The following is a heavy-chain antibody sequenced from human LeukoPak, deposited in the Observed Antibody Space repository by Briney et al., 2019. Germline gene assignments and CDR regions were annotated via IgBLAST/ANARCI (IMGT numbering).Heavy chain of an antibody. CDR1: GFTFSNYV. D-gene: IGHD4-17*01. Sequence: GGSLRLSCAASGFTFSNYVMHWVRQAPGKGLEWVAVISYDGSNKYYADSVKGRFTISRYNSKNTLYLQMNSLRAEDTAVYYCAREVTTVPDYWGQGTLVTVSS. CDR2: ISYDGSNK. V-gene: IGHV3-30-3*01. CDR3: AREVTTVPDY. J-gene: IGHJ4*02.